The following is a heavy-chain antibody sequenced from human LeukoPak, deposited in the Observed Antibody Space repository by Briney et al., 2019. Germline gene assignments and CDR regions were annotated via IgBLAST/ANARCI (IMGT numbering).Heavy chain of an antibody. Sequence: GGSLRLSCAASGFTFTSYAMYWVRQAPGKGLEWVSGIFGSGGSTHYADSVKGRFTISRDNSKNTVYLQMNSLRAEDTAVYYCAKTTTGYSSGRFPGWPVDYWGQGTLVTVSS. CDR1: GFTFTSYA. J-gene: IGHJ4*02. CDR2: IFGSGGST. V-gene: IGHV3-23*01. D-gene: IGHD6-19*01. CDR3: AKTTTGYSSGRFPGWPVDY.